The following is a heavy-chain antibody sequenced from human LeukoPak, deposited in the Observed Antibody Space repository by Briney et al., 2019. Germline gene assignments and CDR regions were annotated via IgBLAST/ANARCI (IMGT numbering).Heavy chain of an antibody. J-gene: IGHJ4*02. CDR2: IWYDGTKK. CDR3: ARGPNLLYCGSDCYPGIFDY. CDR1: GFIFSNYA. D-gene: IGHD2-21*02. Sequence: GGSLILSCAASGFIFSNYAMHWVRQAPGKGLEWVAVIWYDGTKKFYADSVKGRFTLSRDNSKKTLYLQMNSLRVEDTAVYYCARGPNLLYCGSDCYPGIFDYWGQGTLVTVSS. V-gene: IGHV3-33*01.